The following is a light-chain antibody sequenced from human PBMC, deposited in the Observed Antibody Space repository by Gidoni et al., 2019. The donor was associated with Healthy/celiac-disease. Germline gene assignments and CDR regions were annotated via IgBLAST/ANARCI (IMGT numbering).Light chain of an antibody. CDR3: QQRSNWPPWT. Sequence: ETVLTQSPATLSLSPGERATLSCRASQRVSSYLAWYQQKPGQAPRLLIYDASNRATGIPARFSGSGSGTGFTLTIGCLEPEDFAVYYCQQRSNWPPWTFGQGTKVEIK. CDR1: QRVSSY. V-gene: IGKV3-11*01. J-gene: IGKJ1*01. CDR2: DAS.